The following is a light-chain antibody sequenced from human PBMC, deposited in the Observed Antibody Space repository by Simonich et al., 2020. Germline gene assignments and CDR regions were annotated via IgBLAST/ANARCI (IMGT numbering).Light chain of an antibody. J-gene: IGLJ2*01. CDR1: SSDVGGYNY. Sequence: QSALTQPASVSGSPGQSITISCTGTSSDVGGYNYVSWYQQHPGKAPKLMIYDVSNRPSWVSNLFAGANAGNTASLTISGLQAEDEADYYCSSYTSSSHVVFGGGTKLTVL. CDR2: DVS. V-gene: IGLV2-14*03. CDR3: SSYTSSSHVV.